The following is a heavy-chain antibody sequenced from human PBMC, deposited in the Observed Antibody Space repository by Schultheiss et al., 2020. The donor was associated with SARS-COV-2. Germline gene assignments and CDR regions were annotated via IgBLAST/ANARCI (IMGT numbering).Heavy chain of an antibody. CDR1: GVSINTGFFY. J-gene: IGHJ4*02. D-gene: IGHD5-12*01. CDR3: ARLNRYSGYVSHFDR. CDR2: IYYSGST. V-gene: IGHV4-39*01. Sequence: SETLSLTCDVSGVSINTGFFYWNWIRQSPGKGLEWIGYIYYSGSTNYNPSLKSRVTMSADTSRNQFSLKLTSVTAADTAVYYCARLNRYSGYVSHFDRWGQGTLVTVSS.